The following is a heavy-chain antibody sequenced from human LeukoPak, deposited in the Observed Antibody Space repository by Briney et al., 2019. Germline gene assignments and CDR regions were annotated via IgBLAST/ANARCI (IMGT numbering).Heavy chain of an antibody. CDR2: IYYSGST. Sequence: PSETLSLTCTVSGGSISSYYWSWIRQPPGKGLEWIGYIYYSGSTNYNPSLKSRVTISVDTSKNQFSLKLSSVTAADTAVYYCATEGGFEYFQHWGQGTLVTVSS. J-gene: IGHJ1*01. CDR1: GGSISSYY. V-gene: IGHV4-59*12. CDR3: ATEGGFEYFQH. D-gene: IGHD5-12*01.